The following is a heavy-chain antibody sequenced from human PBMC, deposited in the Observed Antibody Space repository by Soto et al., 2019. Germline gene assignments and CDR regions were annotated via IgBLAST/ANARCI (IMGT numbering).Heavy chain of an antibody. Sequence: EVQLVESGGGLVKPGRSLRLSCAASGFTFSNAWMNWVRQAPGKGLEWVGRIKSKTDGGTTDYAAPVKGRFTISRDDSKNTLYLQMNSLKTEDTAVYYCTTDIVVVPAAIFGRTGFDYWGQGTLVTVSS. J-gene: IGHJ4*02. D-gene: IGHD2-2*02. CDR1: GFTFSNAW. CDR2: IKSKTDGGTT. V-gene: IGHV3-15*07. CDR3: TTDIVVVPAAIFGRTGFDY.